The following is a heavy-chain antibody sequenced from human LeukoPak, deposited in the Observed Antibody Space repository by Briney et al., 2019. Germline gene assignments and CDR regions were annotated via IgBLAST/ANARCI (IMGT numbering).Heavy chain of an antibody. D-gene: IGHD3-3*01. Sequence: QAGGSLRLSCTASGFTFDNFVMNWVRQAPGKGLEWVSGITGDSSSTYYAVTTEGRFSVSRDNSKNILYLRLKNLRDDNTGVYYCAKGDRRIFGMAIDSWGQGTPVTVSS. CDR3: AKGDRRIFGMAIDS. CDR1: GFTFDNFV. V-gene: IGHV3-23*01. J-gene: IGHJ4*02. CDR2: ITGDSSST.